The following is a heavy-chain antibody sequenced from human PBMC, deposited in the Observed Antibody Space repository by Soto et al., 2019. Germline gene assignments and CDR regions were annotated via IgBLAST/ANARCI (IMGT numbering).Heavy chain of an antibody. V-gene: IGHV1-18*01. CDR1: GYTFTSYG. CDR2: ISAYNGNT. D-gene: IGHD2-15*01. Sequence: ASVKVSCKASGYTFTSYGMSWVRQAPGQGLEWMGWISAYNGNTNYAQKLQGRVTMTTDTSTSTAYMELRSLRSDDTAVYYCARQVVVVVAANEWWFDPWGQGTLVTVSS. CDR3: ARQVVVVVAANEWWFDP. J-gene: IGHJ5*02.